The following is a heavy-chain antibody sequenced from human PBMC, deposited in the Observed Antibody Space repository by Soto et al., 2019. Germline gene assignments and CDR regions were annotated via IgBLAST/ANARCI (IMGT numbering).Heavy chain of an antibody. Sequence: PSETLSLTCTVSGGSISNYYWNWIRQPPGKGLEWIGYIYYSGSSNYNPSLKSRVTISVDTSKNQFSLKLTSVTAADTAVYYCARDRGGITVSSKPLGEWFDPWGQGTLVTVSS. V-gene: IGHV4-59*12. CDR3: ARDRGGITVSSKPLGEWFDP. CDR2: IYYSGSS. CDR1: GGSISNYY. J-gene: IGHJ5*02. D-gene: IGHD6-19*01.